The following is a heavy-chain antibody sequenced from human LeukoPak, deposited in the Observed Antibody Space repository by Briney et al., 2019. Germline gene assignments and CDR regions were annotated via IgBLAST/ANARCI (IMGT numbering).Heavy chain of an antibody. CDR3: ARDYYDSSGYYYAL. Sequence: SETLSLTCTVSGGSISSYYWSWIRQPAGKGLEWTGRIYTSGGTNYNPSLKSRVTMSIDTSKNQFSLKLSSVTAADTAVYYCARDYYDSSGYYYALWGQGTLVTVSS. CDR2: IYTSGGT. J-gene: IGHJ4*02. CDR1: GGSISSYY. D-gene: IGHD3-22*01. V-gene: IGHV4-4*07.